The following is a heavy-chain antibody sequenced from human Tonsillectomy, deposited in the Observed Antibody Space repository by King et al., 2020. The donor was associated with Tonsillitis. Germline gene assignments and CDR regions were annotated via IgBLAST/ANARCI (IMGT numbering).Heavy chain of an antibody. Sequence: VQLVQSGAEVKKPGSSVKVSCRASGGSISTFGITWVRQAPGQGLEWMGVIIPMFTTTTNAQKFQGRATFSTDKSTSTAYMGLSSLKSEDTAVYYCAREDATVIRDWGQGTLVTVSS. CDR1: GGSISTFG. D-gene: IGHD1-26*01. CDR2: IIPMFTTT. V-gene: IGHV1-69*05. J-gene: IGHJ4*02. CDR3: AREDATVIRD.